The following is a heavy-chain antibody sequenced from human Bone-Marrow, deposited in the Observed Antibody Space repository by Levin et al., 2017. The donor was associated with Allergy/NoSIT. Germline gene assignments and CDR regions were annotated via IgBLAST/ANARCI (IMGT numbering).Heavy chain of an antibody. V-gene: IGHV3-74*01. D-gene: IGHD2-15*01. CDR3: VRASCSSCSNY. CDR1: GFTLSSFW. J-gene: IGHJ4*02. CDR2: IDSDGSGT. Sequence: PGGSLRLSCAASGFTLSSFWMNWVRQAPGKGLVWVSQIDSDGSGTTYADSVRARFTVSRDDAKNTLYLQMNSLRADDTAVYYCVRASCSSCSNYWGQGTLVTVSS.